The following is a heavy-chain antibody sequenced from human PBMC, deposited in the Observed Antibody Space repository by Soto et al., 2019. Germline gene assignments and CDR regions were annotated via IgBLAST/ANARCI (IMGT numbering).Heavy chain of an antibody. D-gene: IGHD3-10*01. CDR2: ISNDGSNE. J-gene: IGHJ4*02. V-gene: IGHV3-30*18. CDR3: AKGEVRGIIPSYFDY. CDR1: GFTFRWFG. Sequence: QPGGSLRLSCAGSGFTFRWFGMNWVRQAPGKGLEWVARISNDGSNEYYVDSVKGRFTISRDNSKNTLYLQMDSLRAEDTAVYYCAKGEVRGIIPSYFDYWGLGTLVT.